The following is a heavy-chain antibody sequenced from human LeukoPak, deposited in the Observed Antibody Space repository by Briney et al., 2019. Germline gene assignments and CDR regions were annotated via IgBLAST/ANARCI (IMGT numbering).Heavy chain of an antibody. CDR3: ARAQVVTATPLDY. CDR2: ISAYNGNT. CDR1: GYTFTSYG. V-gene: IGHV1-18*01. Sequence: GASVKVSCKASGYTFTSYGISWVRQAPGQGLEWMGWISAYNGNTNYAQKFQGRVTMTRDTSTSTVYMELSSLRSEDTAVYYCARAQVVTATPLDYWGQGTLVTVSS. J-gene: IGHJ4*02. D-gene: IGHD2-21*02.